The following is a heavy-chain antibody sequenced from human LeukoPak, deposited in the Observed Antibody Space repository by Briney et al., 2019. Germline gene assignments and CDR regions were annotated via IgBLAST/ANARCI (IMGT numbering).Heavy chain of an antibody. CDR1: GFTFDDYA. CDR2: ISWNSGSI. CDR3: AKDIGYSYGSGAFDI. J-gene: IGHJ3*02. V-gene: IGHV3-9*03. Sequence: GGSLRLSCAASGFTFDDYAMHWVRQAPGKGLEWVSGISWNSGSIGYADSVKGRFTISRDNAKNSLYLQMNSLRAEDMALYYCAKDIGYSYGSGAFDIWGQGTMVTVSS. D-gene: IGHD5-18*01.